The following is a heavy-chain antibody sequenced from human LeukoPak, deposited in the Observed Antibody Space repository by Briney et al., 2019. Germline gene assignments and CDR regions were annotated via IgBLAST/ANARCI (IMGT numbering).Heavy chain of an antibody. J-gene: IGHJ3*02. D-gene: IGHD4-23*01. CDR2: ISGSGGNT. V-gene: IGHV3-23*01. CDR3: AREVSLAVVTPDDAFDI. CDR1: GFTFGSCS. Sequence: GGSLRLSCAAPGFTFGSCSMSWVRQAPGKGLEWVSTISGSGGNTYYADSVKGRFTISRDNSNNTLYLQMHSLRAEDTAVYYCAREVSLAVVTPDDAFDIWGQGTMVTVSS.